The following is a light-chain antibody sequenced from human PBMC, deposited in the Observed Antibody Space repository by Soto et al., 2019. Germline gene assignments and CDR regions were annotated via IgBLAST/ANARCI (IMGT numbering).Light chain of an antibody. V-gene: IGKV3-15*01. CDR3: QQYNNWPRV. J-gene: IGKJ1*01. CDR1: QSVSSN. Sequence: EIVMTQSPATLSVSPGERATLSCRASQSVSSNLAWYQQKPGQAPRLLIYGASTRATGIPARFSGSGSGTEFTLTISSLQSEDFAVYYCQQYNNWPRVFGQGAKVELK. CDR2: GAS.